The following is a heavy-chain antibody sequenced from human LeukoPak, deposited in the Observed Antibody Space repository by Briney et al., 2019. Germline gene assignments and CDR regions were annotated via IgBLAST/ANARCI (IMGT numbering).Heavy chain of an antibody. CDR1: GFTFSSYW. J-gene: IGHJ4*02. CDR3: ARGYSSSLTY. CDR2: INGDGSST. V-gene: IGHV3-74*01. D-gene: IGHD6-6*01. Sequence: PGGSLRLSCAASGFTFSSYWMHWVRQAPGKGLAWVSRINGDGSSTSNADSVKGRFTISRDNAKNTLYLQMNSLRAEDTAVYYCARGYSSSLTYWGQGTLVTVSS.